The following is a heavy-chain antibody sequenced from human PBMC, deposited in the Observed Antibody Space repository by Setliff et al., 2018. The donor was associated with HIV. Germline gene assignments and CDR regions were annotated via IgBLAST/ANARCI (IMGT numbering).Heavy chain of an antibody. CDR1: GGSIGGYY. Sequence: PSETLSLTCTVSGGSIGGYYWSWIRQPPGTGLEWLGCIYSGGSTNYNPSLESRVTISLDTSKNQFSLKLSSVTAADTAVYYCARLKLSGVIDYWGQGTLVTVSS. CDR2: IYSGGST. CDR3: ARLKLSGVIDY. V-gene: IGHV4-59*08. J-gene: IGHJ4*02. D-gene: IGHD2-8*01.